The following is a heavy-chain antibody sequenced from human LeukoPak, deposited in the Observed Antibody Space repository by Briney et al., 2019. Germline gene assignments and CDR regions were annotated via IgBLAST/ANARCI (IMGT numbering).Heavy chain of an antibody. CDR2: INPNSGGT. V-gene: IGHV1-2*02. D-gene: IGHD1-1*01. CDR1: GYTFTGYY. J-gene: IGHJ4*02. Sequence: ASVKLSCKASGYTFTGYYMHWVRQATGQGLEWMGWINPNSGGTNYAQKLQGRVTMTRDTSISTAYMELSRLRSDDTAVYYCGRPGRKWTYYFDYWGQGTLVTVSS. CDR3: GRPGRKWTYYFDY.